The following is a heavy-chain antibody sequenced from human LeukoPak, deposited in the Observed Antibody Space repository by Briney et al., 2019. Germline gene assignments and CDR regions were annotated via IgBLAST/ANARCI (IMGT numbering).Heavy chain of an antibody. J-gene: IGHJ4*02. CDR2: INWNNDDI. CDR1: GFTFDDYA. CDR3: AKVFYDRSGYNFDY. D-gene: IGHD3-22*01. Sequence: GRSLRLSCAASGFTFDDYAMHWVRQAPGKGLEWVSGINWNNDDIGYADSVKGRFTISRDNAKNSLYLEMNSLRPEDTAFYYCAKVFYDRSGYNFDYWGQGTLVTVSS. V-gene: IGHV3-9*01.